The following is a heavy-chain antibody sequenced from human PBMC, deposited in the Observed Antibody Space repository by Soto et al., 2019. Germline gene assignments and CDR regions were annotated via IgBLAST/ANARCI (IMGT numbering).Heavy chain of an antibody. CDR1: GFTFSSSG. V-gene: IGHV3-33*01. D-gene: IGHD5-12*01. CDR2: IWYDGSNK. J-gene: IGHJ4*02. CDR3: AWTLVATMSFDY. Sequence: SLRLSCAASGFTFSSSGMHWVRQGPGKGLGWVAVIWYDGSNKYYADSVKGRFTISRDNSKNTLYLQMNSLRAEDTAVYYCAWTLVATMSFDYWGQGALVTVAS.